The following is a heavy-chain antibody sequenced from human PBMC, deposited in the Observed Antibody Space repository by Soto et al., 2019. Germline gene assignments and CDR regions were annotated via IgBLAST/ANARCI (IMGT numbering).Heavy chain of an antibody. D-gene: IGHD4-17*01. CDR3: AREDDYGHRYINSGLDV. Sequence: HPGGSLRLSCAVSGFTFRSYAMSWVRQAPGKGLEWVSIISDSNGSTYYAEIVKGRFTISRDNSKNTLYLQMNSLRADDTALYFCAREDDYGHRYINSGLDVWGQGTTVTVSS. V-gene: IGHV3-23*01. CDR2: ISDSNGST. J-gene: IGHJ6*02. CDR1: GFTFRSYA.